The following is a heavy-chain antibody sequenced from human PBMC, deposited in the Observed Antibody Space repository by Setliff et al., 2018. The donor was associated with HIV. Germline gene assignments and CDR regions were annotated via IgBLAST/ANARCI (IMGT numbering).Heavy chain of an antibody. CDR3: ARDRPHNWFDP. J-gene: IGHJ5*02. V-gene: IGHV1-69*13. CDR2: IIPIFGTA. CDR1: GYTFSTNA. Sequence: SVKVSCKAFGYTFSTNAIHWVRQAPGQRLEWMGGIIPIFGTANYAQKFQGRVTITADESTSTAYMELSSLRSEDTAVYYCARDRPHNWFDPWGQGTLVTVSS.